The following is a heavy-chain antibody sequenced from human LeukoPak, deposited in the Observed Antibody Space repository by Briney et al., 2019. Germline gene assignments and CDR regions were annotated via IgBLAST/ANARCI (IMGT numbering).Heavy chain of an antibody. V-gene: IGHV4-61*01. J-gene: IGHJ4*02. CDR2: IYYSGST. Sequence: SETLSLTCTVSGGSVNSGSYYWNWIRQPPGKGLEWIGYIYYSGSTNYNPSLKSRVTISVDTSKNQFPLKLSSVTAADTAVYYCARAAYSGSYHSDYWGQGTLVTVSS. CDR1: GGSVNSGSYY. D-gene: IGHD1-26*01. CDR3: ARAAYSGSYHSDY.